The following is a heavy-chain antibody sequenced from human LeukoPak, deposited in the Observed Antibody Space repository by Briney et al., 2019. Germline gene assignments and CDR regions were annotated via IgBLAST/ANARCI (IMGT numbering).Heavy chain of an antibody. D-gene: IGHD5-18*01. CDR2: VYMGGTT. CDR1: GFTASTNY. Sequence: GGSLRFSCAASGFTASTNYMTWFRQAPGKGLEWVSVVYMGGTTYYADSVKGRFTISRDSTKNTIYLQMNNLRAEDTAVYYCARGLLRDGYTYTYSFDYWGQGALVTVSS. J-gene: IGHJ4*02. CDR3: ARGLLRDGYTYTYSFDY. V-gene: IGHV3-66*01.